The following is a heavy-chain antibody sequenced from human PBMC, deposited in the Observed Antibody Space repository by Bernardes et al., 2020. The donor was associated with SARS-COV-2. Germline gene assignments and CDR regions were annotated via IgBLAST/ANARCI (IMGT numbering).Heavy chain of an antibody. V-gene: IGHV2-70*17. J-gene: IGHJ4*02. CDR1: GFSLTTTGMC. CDR2: IDWDDDE. D-gene: IGHD1-26*01. CDR3: ARESRERVGATDF. Sequence: SGPTLVKPTQTLTLTCTFSGFSLTTTGMCVSWIRQPPGKALEWLARIDWDDDEFYSTSLKTRLTISKDTSKNQVVLTMTNMDPVDTATYYCARESRERVGATDFWGQGTLVTVSS.